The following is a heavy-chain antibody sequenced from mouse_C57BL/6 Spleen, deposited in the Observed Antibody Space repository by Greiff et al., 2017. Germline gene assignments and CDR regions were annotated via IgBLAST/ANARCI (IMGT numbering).Heavy chain of an antibody. D-gene: IGHD2-2*01. CDR2: IYPGSGST. Sequence: VQLQQPGAELVKPGASVKMSCKASGYTFTSYWITWVKQRPGQGLEWIGDIYPGSGSTNYNEKFKSKATLTVDPSSSTAYMQLSSLTSEDSAVYYCAGVRGYDGGAWFAYWGQGTLVTVSA. J-gene: IGHJ3*01. CDR3: AGVRGYDGGAWFAY. V-gene: IGHV1-55*01. CDR1: GYTFTSYW.